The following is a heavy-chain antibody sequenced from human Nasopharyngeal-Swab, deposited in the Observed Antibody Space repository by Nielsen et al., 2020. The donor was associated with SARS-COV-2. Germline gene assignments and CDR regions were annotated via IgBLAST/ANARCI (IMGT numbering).Heavy chain of an antibody. CDR3: ARDGLDYDFWSAYFMDV. J-gene: IGHJ6*02. CDR2: ISSSSSYI. Sequence: GESRNISWAASGFTFNNSIFNWVPHAPGKVLAWVSSISSSSSYIYYADPVKGRFTISRDNAKNSLYLQMNSLRAEDTAVYYCARDGLDYDFWSAYFMDVWGQGTTVTVSS. CDR1: GFTFNNSI. V-gene: IGHV3-21*01. D-gene: IGHD3-3*01.